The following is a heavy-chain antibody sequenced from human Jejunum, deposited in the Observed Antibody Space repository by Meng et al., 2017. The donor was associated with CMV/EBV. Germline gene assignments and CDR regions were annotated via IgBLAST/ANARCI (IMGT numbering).Heavy chain of an antibody. J-gene: IGHJ6*02. Sequence: LSCAASGFTFSNYAMHWVRQAPGKGLEWVTFMSYDGSNKYYVDSVRGRFTISRDNAKNSLYLQMNTLGAEDTAVYYCASSYRLDVWGQGTTVTVSS. CDR1: GFTFSNYA. CDR2: MSYDGSNK. V-gene: IGHV3-30*04. CDR3: ASSYRLDV.